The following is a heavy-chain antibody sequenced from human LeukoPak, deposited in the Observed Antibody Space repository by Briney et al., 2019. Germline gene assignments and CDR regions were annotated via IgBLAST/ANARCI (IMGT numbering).Heavy chain of an antibody. Sequence: SETLSLTCTVSGGSLSTYYWTWIRQPPGKGLEWIGYTYYSGSTNYNPALKSRVTISLDTSKNQFSLKLNSVTAADTAVYYCARRVTGRGTYYFDYWGQGTLVTVSS. CDR1: GGSLSTYY. D-gene: IGHD3-16*01. CDR3: ARRVTGRGTYYFDY. CDR2: TYYSGST. V-gene: IGHV4-59*08. J-gene: IGHJ4*02.